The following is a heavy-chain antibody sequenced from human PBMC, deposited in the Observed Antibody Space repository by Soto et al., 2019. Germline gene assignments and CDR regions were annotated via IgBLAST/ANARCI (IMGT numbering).Heavy chain of an antibody. Sequence: QVQLVQSGAEVKKPGSSVKVSCKASGGTFSSYAISWVRQAPGQGLEWTGGIIPIFGTANYAQKFQGRVTITADESTSTAYMELSSLRSEDTAVYYCARDLRDDPHYGPYFDYWGQGTLVTVSS. CDR3: ARDLRDDPHYGPYFDY. D-gene: IGHD3-10*01. V-gene: IGHV1-69*01. CDR2: IIPIFGTA. J-gene: IGHJ4*02. CDR1: GGTFSSYA.